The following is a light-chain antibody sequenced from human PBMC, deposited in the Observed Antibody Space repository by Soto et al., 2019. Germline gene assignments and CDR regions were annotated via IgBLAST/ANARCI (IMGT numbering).Light chain of an antibody. J-gene: IGLJ2*01. Sequence: QSALTQPASVSGSPGQSITISCTGTISDVGRYNLVSWYQQHPDKAPKLIIYEDIERPSGVSHRFSGSTSGNTASLTIFGLQTEDEAKYFCCSYAGGASVVFGGGTQLTVL. CDR2: EDI. V-gene: IGLV2-23*01. CDR1: ISDVGRYNL. CDR3: CSYAGGASVV.